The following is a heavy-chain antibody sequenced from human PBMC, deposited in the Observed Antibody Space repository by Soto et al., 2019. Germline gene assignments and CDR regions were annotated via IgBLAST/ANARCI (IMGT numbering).Heavy chain of an antibody. J-gene: IGHJ3*02. V-gene: IGHV3-49*03. CDR3: TRVAVAGIDAFDI. D-gene: IGHD6-19*01. CDR1: GFTFGDYA. Sequence: PGGSLRLSCTASGFTFGDYAMSWFRQAPGKGLEWVGFIRSKAYGGTTEYAASVKGRFTISRDDSKSIAYLQMNSLKTEDTAVYYCTRVAVAGIDAFDIWGQGTMVTVSS. CDR2: IRSKAYGGTT.